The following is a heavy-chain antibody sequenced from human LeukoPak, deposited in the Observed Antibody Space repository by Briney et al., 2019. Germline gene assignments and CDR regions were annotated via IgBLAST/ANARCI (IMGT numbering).Heavy chain of an antibody. CDR3: AKGRWGLTINNFDI. V-gene: IGHV3-30*04. CDR2: ISFDGVNT. J-gene: IGHJ3*02. Sequence: PGGSLRLSCAASGFTFSTYAIHWVRQAPGKGLEWVAVISFDGVNTFYADSVKGRFTISRDSSKNTLYLQMNSLRGEDTAVYYCAKGRWGLTINNFDIWGQGTMVTVSS. D-gene: IGHD3-9*01. CDR1: GFTFSTYA.